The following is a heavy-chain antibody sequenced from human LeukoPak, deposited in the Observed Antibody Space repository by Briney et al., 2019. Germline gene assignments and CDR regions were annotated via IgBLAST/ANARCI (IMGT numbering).Heavy chain of an antibody. V-gene: IGHV1-18*01. CDR1: GYTFPSYG. Sequence: ASVKVSCKASGYTFPSYGISWVRPAPGQGLEWMGWISAYNGNTNYAQKLQGRVTMTTDTSTSTAYMELRSLRSDDTAVYYCARDLRSTMVRGVPRALNYCGQGTLVTVSS. CDR2: ISAYNGNT. D-gene: IGHD3-10*01. CDR3: ARDLRSTMVRGVPRALNY. J-gene: IGHJ4*02.